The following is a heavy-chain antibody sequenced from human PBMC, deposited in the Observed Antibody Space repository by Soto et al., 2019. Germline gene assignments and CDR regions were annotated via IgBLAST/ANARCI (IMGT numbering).Heavy chain of an antibody. CDR1: GGSISSSSYY. Sequence: QLQLQESGPGLVKPSETLSLTCTVSGGSISSSSYYWGWIRQPPGKGLEWIGTINYSGSTYYNPPLNSRVTISVDTSKNQFSLKVGSVTAADTAIYYCARLPRIQLWLGWLDPWGQGTLVTVSS. CDR2: INYSGST. D-gene: IGHD5-18*01. J-gene: IGHJ5*02. V-gene: IGHV4-39*01. CDR3: ARLPRIQLWLGWLDP.